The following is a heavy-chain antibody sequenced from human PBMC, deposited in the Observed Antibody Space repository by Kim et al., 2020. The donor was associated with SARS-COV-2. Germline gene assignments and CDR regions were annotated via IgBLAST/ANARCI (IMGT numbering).Heavy chain of an antibody. D-gene: IGHD3-10*01. CDR2: IWYDGSNK. CDR3: ARDHGDLWFGELPDY. V-gene: IGHV3-33*01. Sequence: GGSLRLSCAASGFTFSSYGMHWVRQAPGKGLEWVAVIWYDGSNKYYADSVKGRFTISRDNSKNTLYLQMNSLRAEDTAVYYCARDHGDLWFGELPDYRGQGTLVTVSS. CDR1: GFTFSSYG. J-gene: IGHJ4*02.